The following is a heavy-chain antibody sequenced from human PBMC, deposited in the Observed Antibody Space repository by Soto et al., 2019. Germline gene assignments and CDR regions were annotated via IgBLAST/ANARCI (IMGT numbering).Heavy chain of an antibody. V-gene: IGHV4-30-4*01. Sequence: QVRLQESGPGLVKPSQTLSLICTVSGASIISAYYYWGWVRQSPGKGLEWIGYMYSSGSTYSNPSLKCPAALSVDTSQNLFSLSLTSVTAAATAVYFCVRWADCATVDACHRYFDSWGQGIPVTVSS. CDR1: GASIISAYYY. D-gene: IGHD2-15*01. CDR3: VRWADCATVDACHRYFDS. CDR2: MYSSGST. J-gene: IGHJ4*02.